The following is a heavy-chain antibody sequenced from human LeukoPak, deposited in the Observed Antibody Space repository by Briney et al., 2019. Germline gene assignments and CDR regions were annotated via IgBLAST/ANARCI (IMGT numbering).Heavy chain of an antibody. CDR3: ATSGSYRYTTCGY. V-gene: IGHV5-51*01. D-gene: IGHD3-16*02. J-gene: IGHJ4*02. CDR2: FYPGDSDT. CDR1: GSSFTSYW. Sequence: GASLQISCQGSGSSFTSYWIGWVRQLPGKGLEWMGIFYPGDSDTRYSPSFQGQVTISADKSISTAYLQWSSLKASDTAMYYCATSGSYRYTTCGYWGQGTLVTVSS.